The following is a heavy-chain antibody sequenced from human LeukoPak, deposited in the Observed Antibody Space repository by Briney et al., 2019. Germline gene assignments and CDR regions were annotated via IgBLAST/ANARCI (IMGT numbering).Heavy chain of an antibody. CDR2: INPNSGGT. CDR1: GYTFTGYY. CDR3: ARDLALWLWELFTNY. V-gene: IGHV1-2*02. D-gene: IGHD3-10*01. Sequence: ASVKVSCKASGYTFTGYYMHWVRQAPGQGLEWMGWINPNSGGTNYAQKFQGRVTMTRDTSISTAYMELSRLRSDDTAVYYCARDLALWLWELFTNYWGQGTLVTVSS. J-gene: IGHJ4*02.